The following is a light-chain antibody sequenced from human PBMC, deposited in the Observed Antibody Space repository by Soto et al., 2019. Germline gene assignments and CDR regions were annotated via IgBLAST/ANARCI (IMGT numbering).Light chain of an antibody. CDR1: QSVTSNY. CDR2: DTS. Sequence: EIVLTQSPGTLSLSPRERATLSCRPSQSVTSNYLAWYQQKPGQAPGLLIYDTSTRASGVPDRFSGSGSGTEFTLTIIRREPEDFVVDHCQQYGTAPQPFGQGAKVDIK. V-gene: IGKV3-20*01. J-gene: IGKJ1*01. CDR3: QQYGTAPQP.